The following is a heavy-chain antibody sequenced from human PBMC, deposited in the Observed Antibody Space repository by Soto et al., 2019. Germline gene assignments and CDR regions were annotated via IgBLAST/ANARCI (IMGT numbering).Heavy chain of an antibody. V-gene: IGHV4-34*01. J-gene: IGHJ4*02. CDR2: INHTGST. Sequence: PSETLSLTCAVYSGSFSVYYWSWIRQPPGKGLEWIGEINHTGSTNYNPSLKSRVTISVDTSKNQFSLKLSSVTAADTAVYYCARSSITGTSPYYWGQGTLVTVSS. D-gene: IGHD1-20*01. CDR3: ARSSITGTSPYY. CDR1: SGSFSVYY.